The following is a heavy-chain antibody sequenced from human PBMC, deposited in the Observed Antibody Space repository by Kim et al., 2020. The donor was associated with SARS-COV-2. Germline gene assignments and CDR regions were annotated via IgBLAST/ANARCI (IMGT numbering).Heavy chain of an antibody. Sequence: SETLSLTCTVSGGSISSGGYYWSWIRQHPGKGLEWIGYIYYSGSTYYNPSLKSRVTISVDTSKNQFSLKLSSVTAADTAVYYCARDRDSSSWLNWGQGTLVTVSS. V-gene: IGHV4-31*03. CDR1: GGSISSGGYY. D-gene: IGHD6-13*01. J-gene: IGHJ4*02. CDR2: IYYSGST. CDR3: ARDRDSSSWLN.